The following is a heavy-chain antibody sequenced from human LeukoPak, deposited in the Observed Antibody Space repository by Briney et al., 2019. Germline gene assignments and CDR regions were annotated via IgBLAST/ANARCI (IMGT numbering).Heavy chain of an antibody. CDR1: GFPFSAYE. CDR2: IAGSDTTT. D-gene: IGHD3-22*01. Sequence: PGGSLRLSCAASGFPFSAYEMNWVRQAPGKGLEWVSYIAGSDTTTYYADSVRGRFTISRDNAKNSLYLQMNSLRAEDTALYYCTTLGYHPDSWGQGTLVTVSS. V-gene: IGHV3-48*03. J-gene: IGHJ4*02. CDR3: TTLGYHPDS.